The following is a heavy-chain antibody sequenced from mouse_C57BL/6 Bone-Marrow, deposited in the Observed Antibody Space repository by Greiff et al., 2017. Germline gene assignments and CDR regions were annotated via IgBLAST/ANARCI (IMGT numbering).Heavy chain of an antibody. J-gene: IGHJ2*01. Sequence: QVQLQQPGAELVKPGASVKMSCKASGYTFTSYWITWVKQRPGQGLGWIGDIYPGSGSTNYNEKFKSKATLTVDTSSSTAYMQLSSLTSEDSAVYYCAREGLTTVVARGYFDYWGQGTTLTVSS. CDR2: IYPGSGST. CDR1: GYTFTSYW. V-gene: IGHV1-55*01. D-gene: IGHD1-1*01. CDR3: AREGLTTVVARGYFDY.